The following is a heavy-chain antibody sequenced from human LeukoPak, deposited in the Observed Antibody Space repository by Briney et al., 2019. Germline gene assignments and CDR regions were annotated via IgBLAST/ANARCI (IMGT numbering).Heavy chain of an antibody. V-gene: IGHV3-48*01. CDR2: FSTSSGTI. J-gene: IGHJ3*02. D-gene: IGHD3-3*01. CDR1: GFTFSSYS. Sequence: GGSLRLSCAASGFTFSSYSMNWVRQAPGKGLEWFSYFSTSSGTISYADSVKGRFTISRDNAKNSLYLQMNSLRAEDTAVYYCSRDTMDAFGIRGQGKMVTVSS. CDR3: SRDTMDAFGI.